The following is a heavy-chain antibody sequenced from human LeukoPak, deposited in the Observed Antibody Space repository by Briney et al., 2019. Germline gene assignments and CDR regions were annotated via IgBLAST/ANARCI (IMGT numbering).Heavy chain of an antibody. CDR2: ISSSSSYT. CDR3: AREEGSTMDY. J-gene: IGHJ4*02. Sequence: PGGSLRLSCAASGFTFSSYAMSWIRQAPGKGLEWVSYISSSSSYTNYADSVKGRFTISRDNAKNSLYLQMNSLRAEDTAVYYCAREEGSTMDYWGQGTLVTVSS. D-gene: IGHD5-24*01. V-gene: IGHV3-11*06. CDR1: GFTFSSYA.